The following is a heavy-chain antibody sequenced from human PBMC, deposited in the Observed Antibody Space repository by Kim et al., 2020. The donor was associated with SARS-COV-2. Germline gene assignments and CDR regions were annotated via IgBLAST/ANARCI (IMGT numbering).Heavy chain of an antibody. CDR2: IRTKAYGGTT. CDR1: GFSFADYA. Sequence: GGSLRLSCTASGFSFADYALSWVRQAPGKGLEWVGFIRTKAYGGTTEYAASVKGRFTVSRDDSKSIAYLQMNSLKTEDTAVYFCIRRYLGLWWNGMDVWGQGTTVTVSS. D-gene: IGHD3-10*01. CDR3: IRRYLGLWWNGMDV. J-gene: IGHJ6*02. V-gene: IGHV3-49*04.